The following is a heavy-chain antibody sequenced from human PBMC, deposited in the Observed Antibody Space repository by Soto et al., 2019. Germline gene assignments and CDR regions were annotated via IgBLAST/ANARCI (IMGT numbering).Heavy chain of an antibody. D-gene: IGHD3-10*01. CDR2: INHSGST. J-gene: IGHJ6*02. V-gene: IGHV4-34*01. CDR3: ARGGGDGSGSSFYYYYYGMDV. CDR1: GGSFSGYY. Sequence: QVQLQQWGAGLLKPSETLSLTCAVYGGSFSGYYWSWIRQPPGKGLEWIGEINHSGSTNYNPSLRSRVPIQVDTSKSQFSLKLSSVAAAGKAVYYCARGGGDGSGSSFYYYYYGMDVWGQGTTVTVSS.